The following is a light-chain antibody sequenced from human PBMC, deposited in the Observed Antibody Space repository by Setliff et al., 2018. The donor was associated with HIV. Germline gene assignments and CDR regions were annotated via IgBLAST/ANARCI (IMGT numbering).Light chain of an antibody. V-gene: IGLV2-8*01. CDR3: NSKTGDSIYV. CDR2: EVT. Sequence: QSALTQPPSASGSPGQSVTISCTGTSSDVGGYNYVSWYQQHPGKAPKLMIYEVTKRPSGVPDRFSGSKSGNTASLTVSGLQAEDEADYYCNSKTGDSIYVFGIGTKV. J-gene: IGLJ1*01. CDR1: SSDVGGYNY.